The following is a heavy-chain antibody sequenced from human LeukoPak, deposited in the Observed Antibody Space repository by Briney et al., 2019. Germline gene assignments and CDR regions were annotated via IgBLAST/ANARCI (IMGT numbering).Heavy chain of an antibody. J-gene: IGHJ1*01. CDR1: GGPIGSSSYY. Sequence: SETLSLTCTVSGGPIGSSSYYWGWIRQSPGKGLDWIGNIYYSGSAYYNPSLKSRVTISVDTSKNQFSLKLRSVTAADTAVYYCGRTGYHYDSSGYHRAEYFQHWGQGTLVTVSS. V-gene: IGHV4-39*01. CDR3: GRTGYHYDSSGYHRAEYFQH. CDR2: IYYSGSA. D-gene: IGHD3-22*01.